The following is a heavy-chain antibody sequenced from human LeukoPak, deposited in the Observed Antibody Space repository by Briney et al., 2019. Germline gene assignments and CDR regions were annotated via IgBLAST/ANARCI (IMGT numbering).Heavy chain of an antibody. CDR1: GGSISSSSYY. CDR2: IYYSGST. J-gene: IGHJ3*02. Sequence: PSETLSLACTVSGGSISSSSYYWGWIRQPPGKGLEWIGSIYYSGSTYYNPSLKSRVTISVDTSKNQFSLKLSSVTAADTAVYYCARHLGTPDAFDIWGQGTMATVSS. V-gene: IGHV4-39*01. CDR3: ARHLGTPDAFDI.